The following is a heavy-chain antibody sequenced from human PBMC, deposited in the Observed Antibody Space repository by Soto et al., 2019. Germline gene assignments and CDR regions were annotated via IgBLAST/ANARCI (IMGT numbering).Heavy chain of an antibody. CDR2: VSSDGSKK. V-gene: IGHV3-30*18. CDR3: AKDHHGGSAVTTRTFDY. CDR1: GFTFSVYG. Sequence: QVQLVESGGGVVQPGTSLRLSCADSGFTFSVYGMHWVRQAPGKGLEWVALVSSDGSKKNYADSVKGRFTISRDNSKNTLYLHINSLRVEDTAVYYCAKDHHGGSAVTTRTFDYWGQGTLVTVSS. J-gene: IGHJ4*02. D-gene: IGHD4-17*01.